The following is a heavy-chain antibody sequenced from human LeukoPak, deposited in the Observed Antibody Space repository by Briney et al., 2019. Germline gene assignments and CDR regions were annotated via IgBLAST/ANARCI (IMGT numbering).Heavy chain of an antibody. V-gene: IGHV3-30*02. CDR2: IRYDGSNK. CDR1: GFTFSSYG. J-gene: IGHJ4*02. CDR3: AKGTTTAVPRFDY. D-gene: IGHD4-11*01. Sequence: GGSLRLSCAASGFTFSSYGMHWVRQAPGKGLEWVAFIRYDGSNKYYADSVKGRFTISRDNSKNTLFLQMNSLRAEDTAVYYCAKGTTTAVPRFDYWGQGTLVTVSS.